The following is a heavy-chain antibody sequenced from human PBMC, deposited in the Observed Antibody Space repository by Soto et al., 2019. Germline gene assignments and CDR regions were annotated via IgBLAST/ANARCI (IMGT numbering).Heavy chain of an antibody. J-gene: IGHJ4*02. CDR2: INAGNGNT. CDR3: ARGLPLAADY. V-gene: IGHV1-3*01. CDR1: WKTLTSYS. Sequence: GGPVEVSCKASWKTLTSYSIHWVRQAPGQRLEWMGWINAGNGNTKYSQKFQGRVTITRDTSASTAYMELSSLRSEDTAVYYCARGLPLAADYWGQGTLVTVSS.